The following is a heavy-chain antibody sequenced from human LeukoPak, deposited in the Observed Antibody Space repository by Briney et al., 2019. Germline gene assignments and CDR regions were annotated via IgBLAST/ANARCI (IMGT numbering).Heavy chain of an antibody. V-gene: IGHV3-30*04. CDR1: GFTFSSYA. J-gene: IGHJ6*02. CDR3: ARGVDAGGYYYYYGMDV. CDR2: ISYDGSNK. Sequence: GGSLRLSCAASGFTFSSYAMHWVRQAPGKGLEWVAVISYDGSNKYYADSVKGRFTISRDNSKNTLYLQMNSLRAEDTAVYYCARGVDAGGYYYYYGMDVWGQGTTVTVSS. D-gene: IGHD2-15*01.